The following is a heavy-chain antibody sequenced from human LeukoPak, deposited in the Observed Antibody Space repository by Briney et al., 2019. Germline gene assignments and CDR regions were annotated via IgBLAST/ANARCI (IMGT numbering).Heavy chain of an antibody. D-gene: IGHD6-13*01. CDR3: ARVEKYTTSGPTDP. J-gene: IGHJ5*02. Sequence: KPSGTLSLTCTVSGGSISSYYWSWIRQPAGKGLEWIGRIYTSGSTNYNPSLKSRVTMSVDTSKNQFSLKLSSVTAADTAVYYCARVEKYTTSGPTDPWGQGTLVTVSS. CDR2: IYTSGST. CDR1: GGSISSYY. V-gene: IGHV4-4*07.